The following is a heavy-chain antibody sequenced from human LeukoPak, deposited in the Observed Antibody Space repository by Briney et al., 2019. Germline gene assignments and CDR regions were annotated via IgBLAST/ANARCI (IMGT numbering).Heavy chain of an antibody. CDR2: INHSGST. J-gene: IGHJ6*03. V-gene: IGHV4-34*01. D-gene: IGHD3-3*01. CDR1: GGSFSGYY. Sequence: PSETLSLTCAVYGGSFSGYYWSWIRQPPGKGLEWIGEINHSGSTNYNPSLKSRVTISVDTSKNQFSLKLSSVTAADTAVYYCARGRITIFGVVQIRGYYYYYMDVWGKGTTVTVSS. CDR3: ARGRITIFGVVQIRGYYYYYMDV.